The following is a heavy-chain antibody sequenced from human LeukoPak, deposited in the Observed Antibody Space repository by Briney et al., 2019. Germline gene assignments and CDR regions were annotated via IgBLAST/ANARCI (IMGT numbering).Heavy chain of an antibody. J-gene: IGHJ4*02. Sequence: PGGSLRLSCAASGFTFSNYAMSWVRQAPGKGLEWVSAITGGGGTTNYADSVKGRFTISRDNSKDTLYLQMNSLRAEDTAVYYCAKVKLAAASTFDCWGQGSLVTVSS. V-gene: IGHV3-23*01. D-gene: IGHD6-13*01. CDR2: ITGGGGTT. CDR3: AKVKLAAASTFDC. CDR1: GFTFSNYA.